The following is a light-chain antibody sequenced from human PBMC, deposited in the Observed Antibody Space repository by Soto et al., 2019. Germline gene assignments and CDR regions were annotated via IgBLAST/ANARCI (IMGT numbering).Light chain of an antibody. CDR1: QGISSY. CDR3: QQLNSYPPWT. V-gene: IGKV1-9*01. J-gene: IGKJ1*01. Sequence: SPSSLSASVGDRVTITCRASQGISSYLAWYQQKPGKAPKLLIYAASTLQSGVPSRFSGSGSGTDFTLTISSLQPEDFATYYCQQLNSYPPWTFGQGTKVDIK. CDR2: AAS.